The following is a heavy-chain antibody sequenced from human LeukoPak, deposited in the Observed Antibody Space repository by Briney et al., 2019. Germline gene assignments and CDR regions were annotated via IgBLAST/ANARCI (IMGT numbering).Heavy chain of an antibody. Sequence: GASLRLSCAGSGFSFNTYAIHWVRQAPGKGLEWVSSISSSSSYIYYADSVKGRFTISRDNAKNSLYLQMNSLRAEDTAVYYCAGATGTTSWGQGTLVTVSS. V-gene: IGHV3-21*01. D-gene: IGHD1-1*01. CDR2: ISSSSSYI. J-gene: IGHJ5*02. CDR3: AGATGTTS. CDR1: GFSFNTYA.